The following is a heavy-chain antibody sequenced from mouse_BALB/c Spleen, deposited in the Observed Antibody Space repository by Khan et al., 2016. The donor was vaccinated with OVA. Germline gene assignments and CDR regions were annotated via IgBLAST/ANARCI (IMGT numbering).Heavy chain of an antibody. CDR3: ARGGAAYYRNDGGAMEY. CDR2: INTHSGVP. Sequence: QIQLVQSGPELKKPGETVRISCKASGYTFTTAGIQWVQKMPGKGMQWIGWINTHSGVPKYAEDFKGRFAFSLEISDNTAYLQIKNLKNEETATYFCARGGAAYYRNDGGAMEYWGQGTTVTVAS. CDR1: GYTFTTAG. J-gene: IGHJ4*01. D-gene: IGHD2-14*01. V-gene: IGHV9-4*02.